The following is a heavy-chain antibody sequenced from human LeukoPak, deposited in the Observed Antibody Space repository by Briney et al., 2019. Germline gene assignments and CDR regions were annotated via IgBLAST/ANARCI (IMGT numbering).Heavy chain of an antibody. CDR3: ARESAYSGWNYYYYYYMDV. CDR2: IYYSGST. Sequence: SETLSLTCTVSGDSISSGDYYWGWIRQPPGKGLEWIGSIYYSGSTYYNPSLKSRVTISVDTSKNQFSLKLSSVTAADTAVYYCARESAYSGWNYYYYYYMDVWGKGTTVTVSS. J-gene: IGHJ6*03. CDR1: GDSISSGDYY. V-gene: IGHV4-39*07. D-gene: IGHD6-19*01.